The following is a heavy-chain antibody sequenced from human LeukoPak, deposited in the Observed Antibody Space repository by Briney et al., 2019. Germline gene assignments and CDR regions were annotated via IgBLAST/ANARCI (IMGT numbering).Heavy chain of an antibody. CDR1: GFTFSDYY. CDR2: IYYNGNT. CDR3: ARHSETCSGAYCFLDYFDY. Sequence: PGGSLRLSCAVSGFTFSDYYMSWFRQPPGKGLEWIGYIYYNGNTDYNPSLRNRLSMSVDTPKNHFSLRLSSVTAADTAVYFCARHSETCSGAYCFLDYFDYWGQGILVTVSS. D-gene: IGHD2-15*01. V-gene: IGHV4-59*08. J-gene: IGHJ4*02.